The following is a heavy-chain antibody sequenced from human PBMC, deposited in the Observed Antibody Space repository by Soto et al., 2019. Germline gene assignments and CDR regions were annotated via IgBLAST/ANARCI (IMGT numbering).Heavy chain of an antibody. D-gene: IGHD3-3*01. CDR1: GYTFTSYA. Sequence: QVQLVQSGAEVKKPGASVKVSCKASGYTFTSYAMHWVRQAPGQRLEWMGWINAGNGNTKYSQKFQGRVTITRDTSASTAYMELSILRSEDTAVYYCARDVAYYDFWSGYFGWFDPWGQGTLVTVSS. CDR3: ARDVAYYDFWSGYFGWFDP. V-gene: IGHV1-3*01. J-gene: IGHJ5*02. CDR2: INAGNGNT.